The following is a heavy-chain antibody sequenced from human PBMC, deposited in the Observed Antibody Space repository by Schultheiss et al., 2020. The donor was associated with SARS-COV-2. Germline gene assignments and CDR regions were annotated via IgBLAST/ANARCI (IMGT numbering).Heavy chain of an antibody. CDR2: ISYDGSNK. CDR1: GFTFSSYA. CDR3: ARGGARPRWPAPTQSFHNWFDP. J-gene: IGHJ5*02. D-gene: IGHD2-2*01. V-gene: IGHV3-30*04. Sequence: GGSLRLSCAASGFTFSSYAMHWVRQAPGKGLEWVAVISYDGSNKYYADSVKGRFTISRDNSKNTLYLQMNSLRAEDTAVYYCARGGARPRWPAPTQSFHNWFDPWGQGTLVTVSS.